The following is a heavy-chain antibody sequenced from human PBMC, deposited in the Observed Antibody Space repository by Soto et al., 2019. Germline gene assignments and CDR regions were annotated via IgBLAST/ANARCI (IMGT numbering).Heavy chain of an antibody. CDR2: IIPILGIA. V-gene: IGHV1-69*04. D-gene: IGHD2-15*01. CDR1: GGTFSSYT. J-gene: IGHJ5*02. CDR3: ARDARGSGGSSRWFDP. Sequence: EASVKVSCKASGGTFSSYTISWVRQAPGQGLEWMGRIIPILGIANYAQKFQGRVTITADKSTSTAYMELSSLRSEDTAVYYCARDARGSGGSSRWFDPWGQGTLVTVSS.